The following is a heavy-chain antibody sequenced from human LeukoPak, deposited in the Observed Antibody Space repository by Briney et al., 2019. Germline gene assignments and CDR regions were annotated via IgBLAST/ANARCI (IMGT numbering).Heavy chain of an antibody. D-gene: IGHD3-3*01. CDR2: FDPEEAKM. J-gene: IGHJ4*02. CDR3: TTRSGDFWSGFVN. Sequence: APVKVSCKVSGNSLSELSIQWVRQAPGKGLECMGGFDPEEAKMVYAQNFQGRVTMTKDTSTQTAYMELSGLTSDDTAVYYCTTRSGDFWSGFVNWGQGTLVTVSS. V-gene: IGHV1-24*01. CDR1: GNSLSELS.